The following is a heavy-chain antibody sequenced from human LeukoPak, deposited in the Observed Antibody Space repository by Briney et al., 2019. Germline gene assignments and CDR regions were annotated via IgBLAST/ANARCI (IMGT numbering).Heavy chain of an antibody. CDR2: ISYDGSNK. CDR1: GFTPCSYG. CDR3: AKGGYYDSSGYFTIDY. J-gene: IGHJ4*02. V-gene: IGHV3-30*18. Sequence: VRTLRLSRAASGFTPCSYGIHCVRQAPGTGLERVAVISYDGSNKYYTDSVKGRFTISRENSKNTLYLQMNSLRAEDTAVYYCAKGGYYDSSGYFTIDYWGQGTLVTVSS. D-gene: IGHD3-22*01.